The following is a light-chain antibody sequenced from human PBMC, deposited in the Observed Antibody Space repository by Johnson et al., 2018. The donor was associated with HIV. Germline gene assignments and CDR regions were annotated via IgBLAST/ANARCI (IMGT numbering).Light chain of an antibody. CDR3: GRWDDSLSVFYV. CDR1: SSNIGNNY. CDR2: DNN. V-gene: IGLV1-51*01. J-gene: IGLJ1*01. Sequence: QSVLTQPPSVSAAPGQKVTISCSGSSSNIGNNYVSWYQQLPGTAPKLLIYDNNKRPSGIPDRFSGSKSGTSATLAITRLQTGDEADYYCGRWDDSLSVFYVFGTGTKVTVL.